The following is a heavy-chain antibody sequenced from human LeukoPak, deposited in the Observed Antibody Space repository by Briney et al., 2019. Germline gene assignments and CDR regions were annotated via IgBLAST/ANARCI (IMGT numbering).Heavy chain of an antibody. J-gene: IGHJ5*02. D-gene: IGHD6-19*01. CDR3: ARALAVAGTGGFDP. CDR2: IYSGGST. CDR1: GFTFSSNY. Sequence: SGGSLRLSCAASGFTFSSNYMSWVRQAPGKGLEWVSVIYSGGSTYYADSVKGRFTISRDNAKNSLYLQMNSLRAEDTAVYYCARALAVAGTGGFDPWGQGTLVTVSS. V-gene: IGHV3-53*01.